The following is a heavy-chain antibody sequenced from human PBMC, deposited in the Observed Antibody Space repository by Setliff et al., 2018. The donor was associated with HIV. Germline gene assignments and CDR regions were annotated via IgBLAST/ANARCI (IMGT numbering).Heavy chain of an antibody. J-gene: IGHJ6*02. D-gene: IGHD3-22*01. CDR3: ARGHYFKDV. CDR2: ISGSGSAM. CDR1: RFSFNSYS. V-gene: IGHV3-48*04. Sequence: GGSLRLSCAASRFSFNSYSMNWVRQAPGKGLEWISYISGSGSAMYYADSVEGRFTISRDNAKNSLYLQMNSLRAEDTAVYHCARGHYFKDVWGQGTTVTISS.